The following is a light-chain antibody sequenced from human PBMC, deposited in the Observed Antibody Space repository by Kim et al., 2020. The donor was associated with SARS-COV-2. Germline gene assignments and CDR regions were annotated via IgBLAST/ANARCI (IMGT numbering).Light chain of an antibody. Sequence: GSPGQTASSSCSGDVVRKSHNCWYQQRPGQSPVLVIFQNVQRPSGIPERFSGSKSGNTATLTISGTQTMDEADYYCQAWDRNSVIFGGGTQLTVL. J-gene: IGLJ2*01. CDR3: QAWDRNSVI. V-gene: IGLV3-1*01. CDR2: QNV. CDR1: VVRKSH.